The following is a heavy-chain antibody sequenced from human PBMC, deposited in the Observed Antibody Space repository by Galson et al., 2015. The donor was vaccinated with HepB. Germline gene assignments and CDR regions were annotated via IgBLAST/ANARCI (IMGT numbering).Heavy chain of an antibody. CDR2: IIPIFGTA. D-gene: IGHD2-2*02. J-gene: IGHJ4*02. CDR3: ASAPPGGRYCSSTSCYTIRAQFDY. Sequence: SVKVSCKASGGTFSSYAISWVRQAPGQGLEWMGGIIPIFGTANYAQKFQGRVTITADESTSTAYMELSSLRSEDTAVYYCASAPPGGRYCSSTSCYTIRAQFDYWGQGTLVTVSS. CDR1: GGTFSSYA. V-gene: IGHV1-69*13.